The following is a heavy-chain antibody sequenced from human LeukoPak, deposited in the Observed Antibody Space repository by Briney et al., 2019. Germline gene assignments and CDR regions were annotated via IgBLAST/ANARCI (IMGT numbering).Heavy chain of an antibody. D-gene: IGHD6-19*01. CDR3: ARSNLPWLGQYYFDY. CDR1: GDIVSSNSAA. J-gene: IGHJ4*02. CDR2: TYYRSKWYN. Sequence: PSQTLSLTCAISGDIVSSNSAAWNWIRQSPSRGLEWLGRTYYRSKWYNDYAVSVKSRITISPDTSKNQFSLQLNSVTPEDTAVYYCARSNLPWLGQYYFDYWGQGTLVTVSS. V-gene: IGHV6-1*01.